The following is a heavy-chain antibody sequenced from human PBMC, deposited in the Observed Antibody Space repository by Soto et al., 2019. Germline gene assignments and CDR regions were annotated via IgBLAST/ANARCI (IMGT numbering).Heavy chain of an antibody. J-gene: IGHJ2*01. V-gene: IGHV3-30-3*01. Sequence: GGSLRLSCAASGFTFSSYAMHWVRQAPGKGLEWVAVISYDGSNKYYADSVKGRFTISRDNSKNTLYLQMNSLRAEDTAVYYCARDRAVYYYDSSGYGYFDLWGRGTLVTVS. CDR3: ARDRAVYYYDSSGYGYFDL. CDR2: ISYDGSNK. D-gene: IGHD3-22*01. CDR1: GFTFSSYA.